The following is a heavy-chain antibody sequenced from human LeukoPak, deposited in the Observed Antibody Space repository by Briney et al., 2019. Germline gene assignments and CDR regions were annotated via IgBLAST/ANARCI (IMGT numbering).Heavy chain of an antibody. J-gene: IGHJ4*02. CDR2: IIPIFGTA. CDR3: ARSAYYYGSSRPFDY. Sequence: SVKVSCKASGGTFSSYAISWVRQAPGQGLEWMGGIIPIFGTANYAQKFQGRVTITADESTSTAYMELSSLRSEDTAVYYCARSAYYYGSSRPFDYWGQGTLVTVSS. V-gene: IGHV1-69*13. CDR1: GGTFSSYA. D-gene: IGHD3-22*01.